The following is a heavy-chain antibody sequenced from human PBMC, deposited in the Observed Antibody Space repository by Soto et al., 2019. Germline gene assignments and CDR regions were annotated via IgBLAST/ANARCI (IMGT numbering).Heavy chain of an antibody. Sequence: SETLSLTCTASGGSISSGGYYWSWIRQHPGKGLEWIGYIYYSGSTYYNPSLKSRVTISVDTSKNQFSLKLSSVTAADTAVYYCARELYDFWSGHPPYYYYYGMDVWGQGTTVTVSS. D-gene: IGHD3-3*01. CDR1: GGSISSGGYY. J-gene: IGHJ6*02. V-gene: IGHV4-31*03. CDR2: IYYSGST. CDR3: ARELYDFWSGHPPYYYYYGMDV.